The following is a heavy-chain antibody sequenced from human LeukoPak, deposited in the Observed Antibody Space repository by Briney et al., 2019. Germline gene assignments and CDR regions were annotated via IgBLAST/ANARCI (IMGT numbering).Heavy chain of an antibody. J-gene: IGHJ4*02. D-gene: IGHD2-21*02. V-gene: IGHV1-2*02. CDR1: GYTFTGYY. Sequence: GASVKVSCKASGYTFTGYYMHWVRQAPGQGLEWMGWINSNSGGTNYAQKFQGRVTMTRDTSISTAYMELSRLRSDDTAVYYCARRPYGGGDSDHFDFWGQGTLVTVSS. CDR3: ARRPYGGGDSDHFDF. CDR2: INSNSGGT.